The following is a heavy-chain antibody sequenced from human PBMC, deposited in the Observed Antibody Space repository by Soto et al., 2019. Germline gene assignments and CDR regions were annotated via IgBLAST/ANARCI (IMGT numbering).Heavy chain of an antibody. CDR1: GHPFLDFY. J-gene: IGHJ4*02. D-gene: IGHD3-10*02. CDR2: INPNTGPT. CDR3: ARIPYFYVSGNTDSC. V-gene: IGHV1-2*02. Sequence: QVQLVQSGAEVRKPGASVRVSCSPSGHPFLDFYVHWVRQAPGKGLEWLGWINPNTGPTNYAQKFEGRVSVLRDMCNNTGYMELSRVTSEDTAVYYCARIPYFYVSGNTDSCRVQGALVTVSS.